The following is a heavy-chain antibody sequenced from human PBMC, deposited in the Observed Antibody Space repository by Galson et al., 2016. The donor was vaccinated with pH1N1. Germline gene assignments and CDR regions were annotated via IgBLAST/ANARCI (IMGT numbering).Heavy chain of an antibody. Sequence: PALVKPTQTLKLTCTFSGFSLRTSGVRVSWIRQSPGKALEWLARIDWDDEKFYSPSLKTRLTISKDTSKDQVVLTMTNMDPVDTGTYYCARMGVASGGRYYYGMDVWGQGTTVTVSS. D-gene: IGHD3-10*01. CDR3: ARMGVASGGRYYYGMDV. CDR2: IDWDDEK. CDR1: GFSLRTSGVR. J-gene: IGHJ6*02. V-gene: IGHV2-70*04.